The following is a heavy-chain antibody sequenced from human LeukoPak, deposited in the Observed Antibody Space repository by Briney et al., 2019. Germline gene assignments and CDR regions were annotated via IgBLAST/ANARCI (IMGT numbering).Heavy chain of an antibody. Sequence: QPGGSLRLSCSTSGFTFSGFHMSWLRQAPGMVLEHVAWISSLDSTTYYADSVVGRFTISRDNDKDLLYLQMDSLREDDTAVYYCAKDPHAGIFDSWGQGTLVTVSS. V-gene: IGHV3-48*02. J-gene: IGHJ4*02. CDR2: ISSLDSTT. CDR1: GFTFSGFH. CDR3: AKDPHAGIFDS.